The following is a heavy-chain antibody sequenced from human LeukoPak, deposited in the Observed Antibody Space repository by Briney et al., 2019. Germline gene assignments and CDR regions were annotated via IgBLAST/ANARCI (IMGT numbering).Heavy chain of an antibody. CDR1: GFTVSSNY. Sequence: GGSLRLSCAASGFTVSSNYMSWVRQAPGKGLEWVSVIYSGGIYNDGTTNYADSVKGRFTISRDNSKNTLYLQMNSLRAEDTAVYYCARRELLGYSYGLRTFNIWGQGTTVTVSS. CDR3: ARRELLGYSYGLRTFNI. J-gene: IGHJ3*02. CDR2: IYSGGIYNDGTT. V-gene: IGHV3-66*04. D-gene: IGHD5-18*01.